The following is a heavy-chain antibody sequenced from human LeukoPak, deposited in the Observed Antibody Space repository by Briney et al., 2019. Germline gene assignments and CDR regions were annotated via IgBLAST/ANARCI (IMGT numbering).Heavy chain of an antibody. J-gene: IGHJ3*02. CDR2: IGGSSSSV. V-gene: IGHV3-21*01. Sequence: GGSLRLSCAASGFTFSSYSMNWVRQAPGKGLEWVSPIGGSSSSVYHADSVKGRFSTSRDNAKRSLYLQMNSLRVEDTAVYYCAREAQEAFDIWGQGAMVTVSS. CDR3: AREAQEAFDI. CDR1: GFTFSSYS.